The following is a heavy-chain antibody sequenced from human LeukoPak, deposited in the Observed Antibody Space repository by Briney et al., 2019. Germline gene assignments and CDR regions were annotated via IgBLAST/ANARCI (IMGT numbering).Heavy chain of an antibody. CDR3: ATTLVPAANSQRYMDV. CDR2: IYYSGST. Sequence: KPSETLSLTCTVSGGSISSGGYYWSWIRQHPGKGLEWIGYIYYSGSTYYNPSLKSRVTISVDTSKNQFSLKLSSVTAADTAVYYCATTLVPAANSQRYMDVWGKGTTVTVSS. J-gene: IGHJ6*03. V-gene: IGHV4-31*03. CDR1: GGSISSGGYY. D-gene: IGHD2-2*01.